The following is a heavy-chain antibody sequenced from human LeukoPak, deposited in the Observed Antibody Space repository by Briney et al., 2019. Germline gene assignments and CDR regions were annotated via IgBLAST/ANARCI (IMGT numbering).Heavy chain of an antibody. CDR2: IYTSGST. Sequence: SETLSLTCTVSGGSISSGSYYWSWIRQPAGKGPEWIGRIYTSGSTNYNPSLKSRVTISVDTSKNQFSLKLSSVTAADTAVYYCARDRTQNYDFWSGYYLNWFDPWGQGTLVTVSS. V-gene: IGHV4-61*02. CDR1: GGSISSGSYY. J-gene: IGHJ5*02. CDR3: ARDRTQNYDFWSGYYLNWFDP. D-gene: IGHD3-3*01.